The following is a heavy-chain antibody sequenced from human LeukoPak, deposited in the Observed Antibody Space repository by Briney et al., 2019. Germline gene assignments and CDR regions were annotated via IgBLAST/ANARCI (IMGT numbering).Heavy chain of an antibody. J-gene: IGHJ4*02. CDR2: IKQDGSEK. CDR1: GFTFGSYW. CDR3: ARAKSLFDS. Sequence: PGGSLRLSCAAYGFTFGSYWMSWVRQAPGKGLEWVANIKQDGSEKYYVDSVKGRFTISRDNAKNSLYLQMNSLRAEDTAVYYCARAKSLFDSWGQGTLVTVSS. V-gene: IGHV3-7*03. D-gene: IGHD3-10*01.